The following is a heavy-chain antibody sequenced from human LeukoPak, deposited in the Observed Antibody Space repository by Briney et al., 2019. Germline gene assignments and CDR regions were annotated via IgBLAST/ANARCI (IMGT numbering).Heavy chain of an antibody. CDR3: ARAYSSSWYHFDY. J-gene: IGHJ4*02. Sequence: ASVKVSCKASGYSFTSYDINWVRQATGQGLEWMGWMNPNSGNTGYAQKFQGRVTMTRNTSISTAYMELSSLRSEDTAVYYCARAYSSSWYHFDYWGQGTLVTVSS. CDR2: MNPNSGNT. CDR1: GYSFTSYD. V-gene: IGHV1-8*01. D-gene: IGHD6-13*01.